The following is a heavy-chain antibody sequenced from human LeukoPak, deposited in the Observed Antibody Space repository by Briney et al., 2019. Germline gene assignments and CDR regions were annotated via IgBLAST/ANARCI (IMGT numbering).Heavy chain of an antibody. CDR2: ISTYYGNT. CDR3: ARDEGYCTITTCYRNWFDP. D-gene: IGHD2-2*01. V-gene: IGHV1-18*01. Sequence: HWASVKVSCKASGYTFTNHGISWVRQAPGQGLEWMGWISTYYGNTNYAQKLQGRVTMTTDTSTSTAFMELRSLRSDDAAVYYCARDEGYCTITTCYRNWFDPWGQGTLVTVSS. CDR1: GYTFTNHG. J-gene: IGHJ5*02.